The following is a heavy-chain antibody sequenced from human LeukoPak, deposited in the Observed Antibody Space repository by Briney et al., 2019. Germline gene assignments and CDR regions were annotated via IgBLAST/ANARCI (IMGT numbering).Heavy chain of an antibody. V-gene: IGHV3-23*01. J-gene: IGHJ4*02. Sequence: PGGSLRLSCAASGFTFSSYAMSWVRQAPGKGLEWVSAISGSGGSTYYADSVKGRFTISRDNSKNTLYLQMNSLRAEDTAVYYCAKDRAPGSSSWSPFDYWGQGTLVTVSS. D-gene: IGHD6-13*01. CDR2: ISGSGGST. CDR3: AKDRAPGSSSWSPFDY. CDR1: GFTFSSYA.